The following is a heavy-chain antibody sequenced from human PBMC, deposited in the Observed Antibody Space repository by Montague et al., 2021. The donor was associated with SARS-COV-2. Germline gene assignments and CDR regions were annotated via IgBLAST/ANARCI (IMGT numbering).Heavy chain of an antibody. Sequence: SETLSLTCAVYGGSYSGYYWSWIRQPPGKGLEWIGEINHSGSTNYNLSLKSRVTISVNTSKNQFSLKLSSVTAADTAVYYCARGGGYSYGSLDYWGQGTLVTVSS. CDR2: INHSGST. CDR1: GGSYSGYY. D-gene: IGHD5-18*01. V-gene: IGHV4-34*01. CDR3: ARGGGYSYGSLDY. J-gene: IGHJ4*02.